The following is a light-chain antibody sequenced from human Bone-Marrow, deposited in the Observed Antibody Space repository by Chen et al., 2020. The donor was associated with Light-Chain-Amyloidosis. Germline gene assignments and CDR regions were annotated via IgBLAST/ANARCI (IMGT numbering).Light chain of an antibody. V-gene: IGKV1-5*03. Sequence: DIRMTQSPSTLSASVGDRVTITCRASQDIGDWLAWVQHKPGKAPKLLIYKASNLQTGVPSRFSGSGSGTVFTLSINTLQPDDFATYFCPQYKSSSFTFGQGTKL. CDR2: KAS. CDR3: PQYKSSSFT. J-gene: IGKJ2*01. CDR1: QDIGDW.